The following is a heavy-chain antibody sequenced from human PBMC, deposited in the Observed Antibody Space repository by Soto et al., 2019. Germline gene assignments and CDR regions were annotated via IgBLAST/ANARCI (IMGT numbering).Heavy chain of an antibody. V-gene: IGHV3-48*02. Sequence: LRLSCAASVFTFASYSMNWVRQAPGKGLEWVASISSRSVIYYADSVKGRFTISRDNAKNSLYLQMNSLRDEDTAVYYCAREPVYCSGGRCHGLRSDPWGQGTLVTVSS. CDR1: VFTFASYS. D-gene: IGHD2-15*01. CDR2: ISSRSVI. CDR3: AREPVYCSGGRCHGLRSDP. J-gene: IGHJ5*02.